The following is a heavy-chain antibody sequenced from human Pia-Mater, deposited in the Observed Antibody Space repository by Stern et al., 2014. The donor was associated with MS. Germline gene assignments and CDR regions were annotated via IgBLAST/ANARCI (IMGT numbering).Heavy chain of an antibody. CDR1: GGSISSGGYY. J-gene: IGHJ4*02. CDR2: IYYSGST. Sequence: QVQLVESGPGLVKPSQTLSLTCTVSGGSISSGGYYWSWIRPHPGKGLEWIGYIYYSGSTYYNPSLKSRVTISVDTSKNQFSLKLSSVTAADTAVYYCARGRDGYKSHFDYWGQGTLVTVSS. D-gene: IGHD5-24*01. CDR3: ARGRDGYKSHFDY. V-gene: IGHV4-31*03.